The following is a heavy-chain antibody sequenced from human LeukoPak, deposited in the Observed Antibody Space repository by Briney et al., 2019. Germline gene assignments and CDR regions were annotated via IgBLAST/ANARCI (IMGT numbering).Heavy chain of an antibody. V-gene: IGHV3-23*01. CDR3: AKDRPNYYGSNGHYYKLNGHC. Sequence: PGGSLRLSCAASGFTFSSYAMSWVRQAPGKGLEWVSSITSSGAATYYADSVKGRFTISRDNSDNTLYLQMNSLRAEDTAVYYCAKDRPNYYGSNGHYYKLNGHCWAQGTLVTVSS. J-gene: IGHJ4*02. CDR2: ITSSGAAT. CDR1: GFTFSSYA. D-gene: IGHD3-22*01.